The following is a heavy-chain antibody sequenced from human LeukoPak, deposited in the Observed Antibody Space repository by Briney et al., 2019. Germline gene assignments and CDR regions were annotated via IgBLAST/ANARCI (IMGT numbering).Heavy chain of an antibody. Sequence: SETLSLTCSVSVGFTTYDYWNWIRQPAGKAPEWIGRIHTTGSTNYNPSLKSRLTMSLDKSKNQFSLKVTSMTAADTALYYCAQGGGNRHFDSWGQGILVTVSS. V-gene: IGHV4-4*07. CDR2: IHTTGST. D-gene: IGHD2-15*01. CDR1: VGFTTYDY. CDR3: AQGGGNRHFDS. J-gene: IGHJ4*02.